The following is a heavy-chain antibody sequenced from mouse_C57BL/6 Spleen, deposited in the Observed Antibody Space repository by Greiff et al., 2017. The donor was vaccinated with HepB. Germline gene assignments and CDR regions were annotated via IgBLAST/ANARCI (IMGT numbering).Heavy chain of an antibody. CDR2: IYPGDGDT. J-gene: IGHJ4*01. V-gene: IGHV1-82*01. Sequence: QVQLKQSGPELVKPGASVKISCKASGYAFSSSWMNWVKQRPGKGLEWIGRIYPGDGDTNYNGKFKGKATLTADKSSSTAYMQLSSLTSEDSAVYFCAGDSSGYGNDYAMDYWGQGTSVTVSS. CDR3: AGDSSGYGNDYAMDY. D-gene: IGHD3-2*02. CDR1: GYAFSSSW.